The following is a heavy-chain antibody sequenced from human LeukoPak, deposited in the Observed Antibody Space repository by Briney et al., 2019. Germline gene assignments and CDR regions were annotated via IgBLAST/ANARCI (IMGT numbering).Heavy chain of an antibody. CDR2: INHSGRT. J-gene: IGHJ4*02. CDR1: GGSFFGSH. Sequence: SETLSLTCAVSGGSFFGSHWNWIRQSPEKGLESIGEINHSGRTNYNPSLKSRVTISVDTSKSQFFLKLTSVTAADTAVYYCARDPTTVVTLPYYFDFWGQGTLVTVSA. V-gene: IGHV4-34*01. CDR3: ARDPTTVVTLPYYFDF. D-gene: IGHD4-23*01.